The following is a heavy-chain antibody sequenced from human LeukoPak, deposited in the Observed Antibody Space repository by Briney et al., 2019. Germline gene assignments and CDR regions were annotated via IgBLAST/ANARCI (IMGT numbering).Heavy chain of an antibody. Sequence: GGSLRLSCAAFGFTFSSYSMNWVRQAPGKGLEWVSSISSSSSYIYYADSVKGRFTISRDNAKNSLYLQMNSLRAEDTAVYYCAREGMAADFDYWGQGTLVTVSS. V-gene: IGHV3-21*01. CDR2: ISSSSSYI. CDR1: GFTFSSYS. CDR3: AREGMAADFDY. D-gene: IGHD2-15*01. J-gene: IGHJ4*02.